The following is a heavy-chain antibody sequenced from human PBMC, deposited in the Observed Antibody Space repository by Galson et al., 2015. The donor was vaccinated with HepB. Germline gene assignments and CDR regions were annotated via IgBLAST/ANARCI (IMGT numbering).Heavy chain of an antibody. CDR2: IKDKSDGGTT. CDR3: TTVRYCTSTSCPTRRYYMDV. D-gene: IGHD2-2*01. CDR1: GFTFSNAW. Sequence: SLRLSCAASGFTFSNAWMTWVRQAPGKELEWVGRIKDKSDGGTTDYAASVKGRFTISRDDSENTLYLQMNSLKTEDTAVYYCTTVRYCTSTSCPTRRYYMDVWGKGTTVTVSS. J-gene: IGHJ6*03. V-gene: IGHV3-15*05.